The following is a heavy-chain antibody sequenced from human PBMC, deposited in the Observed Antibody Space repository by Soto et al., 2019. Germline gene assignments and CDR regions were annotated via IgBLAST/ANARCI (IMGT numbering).Heavy chain of an antibody. J-gene: IGHJ4*02. D-gene: IGHD3-3*01. CDR1: GYTFTSYD. V-gene: IGHV1-46*01. CDR3: AREGINDFWSGYMEDYFYY. Sequence: ASVKVSCKASGYTFTSYDMHWVRQAPGQGLEWMGIINPSGGSTSYAQKFQGRVTMTRDTSTSTVYMELSSLRSEDTAVYYCAREGINDFWSGYMEDYFYYWGQGTLVTVSS. CDR2: INPSGGST.